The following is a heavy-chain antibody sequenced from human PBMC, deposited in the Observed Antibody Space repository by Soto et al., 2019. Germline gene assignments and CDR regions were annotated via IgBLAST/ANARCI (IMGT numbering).Heavy chain of an antibody. Sequence: QVQLQESGPGLVKPSGTLSLTCDVSGDSIRSDKWWSWVRQSPGRGLEWIGEIHHRGTTNCNPSLKSRVTISVAKSKNQLSLEMTSLTAADTAIYYCARGGDWKFDFWGQGSLVTVSS. V-gene: IGHV4-4*02. D-gene: IGHD2-21*02. CDR3: ARGGDWKFDF. CDR1: GDSIRSDKW. J-gene: IGHJ4*02. CDR2: IHHRGTT.